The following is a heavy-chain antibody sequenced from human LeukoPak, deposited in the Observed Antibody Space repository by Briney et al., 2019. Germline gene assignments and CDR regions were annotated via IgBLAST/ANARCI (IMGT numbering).Heavy chain of an antibody. CDR3: AKTRKDPLYYYYGMDV. J-gene: IGHJ6*02. CDR1: GFTFSSYA. Sequence: GGSLRLSCAASGFTFSSYAMSWVRQAPGKGLEWVSAISGSGGSTYYADSVKGRFTISRDNSKNTLYLQMNSLRAEDTDVYYCAKTRKDPLYYYYGMDVWGQGTTVTVSS. V-gene: IGHV3-23*01. CDR2: ISGSGGST.